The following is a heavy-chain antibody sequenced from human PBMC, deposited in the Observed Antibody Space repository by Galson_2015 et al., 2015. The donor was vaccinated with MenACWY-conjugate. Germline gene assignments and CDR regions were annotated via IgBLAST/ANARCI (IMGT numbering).Heavy chain of an antibody. D-gene: IGHD6-6*01. CDR3: ATVTARDGAAFYVDY. CDR2: LDPEDGET. J-gene: IGHJ4*02. CDR1: GYILSELA. V-gene: IGHV1-24*01. Sequence: SVKVSCKVSGYILSELAIHWVRQAPGKGLEWMGGLDPEDGETVYARQFQGRVTMTEDTSRHTAYMQLSGLRYEDTAVYFCATVTARDGAAFYVDYWGQRSLVTVSS.